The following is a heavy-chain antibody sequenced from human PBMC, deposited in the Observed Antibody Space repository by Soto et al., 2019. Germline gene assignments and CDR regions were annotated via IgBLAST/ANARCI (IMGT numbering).Heavy chain of an antibody. CDR3: AADATAWQQMVPSDY. D-gene: IGHD2-8*01. CDR2: IAVGSGYT. V-gene: IGHV1-58*01. J-gene: IGHJ4*02. Sequence: ASVKVSCKASGYTFATYAVSWVRQARGQRLEWIGWIAVGSGYTNYAQRFQDRVTLTRDMSTATTYMELSRLTSEDTAIYYCAADATAWQQMVPSDYWGQGTLVTVSS. CDR1: GYTFATYA.